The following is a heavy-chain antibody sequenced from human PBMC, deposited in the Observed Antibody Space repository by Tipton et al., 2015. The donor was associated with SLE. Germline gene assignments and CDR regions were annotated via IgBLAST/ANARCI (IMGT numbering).Heavy chain of an antibody. D-gene: IGHD2-21*01. CDR2: ISYSGAT. J-gene: IGHJ5*02. CDR1: GSSITTRSYY. CDR3: ARAGGGDSNWFDP. V-gene: IGHV4-39*07. Sequence: TLSLTCIVSGSSITTRSYYWGWIRQPPGKGLEWIASISYSGATYYNPSLKSRVIISLDTSRNHFSLKLTSVTAADTAVYYCARAGGGDSNWFDPWGQGTLVTVSS.